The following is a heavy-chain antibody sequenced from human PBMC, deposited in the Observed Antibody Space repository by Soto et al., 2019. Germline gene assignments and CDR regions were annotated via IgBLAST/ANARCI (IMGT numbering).Heavy chain of an antibody. D-gene: IGHD3-22*01. CDR3: AAGDSSGYYGG. V-gene: IGHV1-58*01. Sequence: AASVKVSCKASGFTFTSSSVQWVRQARGRRLEWIGWITVGTGNTNYAQKFQERVTITRDTSTSTAYMELSNLRSEDTAVYYCAAGDSSGYYGGWGQGTQVTVSS. CDR1: GFTFTSSS. J-gene: IGHJ4*02. CDR2: ITVGTGNT.